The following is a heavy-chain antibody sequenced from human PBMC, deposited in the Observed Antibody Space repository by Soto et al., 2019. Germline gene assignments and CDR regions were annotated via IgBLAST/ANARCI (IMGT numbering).Heavy chain of an antibody. CDR3: AREVNPFHYGMDV. J-gene: IGHJ6*02. CDR2: INQDVSEE. D-gene: IGHD2-21*01. CDR1: GFTFSTYG. V-gene: IGHV3-7*01. Sequence: XESLSLSCAASGFTFSTYGMSWVRQAPGKGLEWVANINQDVSEEYYVDSVKGRFTISRDNSKNSLYLQMNSLRAEDTAAYYCAREVNPFHYGMDVWGQGTTVTV.